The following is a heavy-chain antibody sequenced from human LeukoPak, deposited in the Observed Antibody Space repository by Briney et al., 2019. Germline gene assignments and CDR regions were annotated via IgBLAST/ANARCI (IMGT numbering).Heavy chain of an antibody. Sequence: SETLSLTCAVYGGSFSGYYWSWIRQPPGKGLEWIGEINHSGSTNYNPSLKSRVTISVDTSKNQFSLKLSSVTAADTAVYYCARTMVRGVVFDYCGQGTLVTVSS. D-gene: IGHD3-10*01. CDR3: ARTMVRGVVFDY. CDR1: GGSFSGYY. CDR2: INHSGST. V-gene: IGHV4-34*01. J-gene: IGHJ4*02.